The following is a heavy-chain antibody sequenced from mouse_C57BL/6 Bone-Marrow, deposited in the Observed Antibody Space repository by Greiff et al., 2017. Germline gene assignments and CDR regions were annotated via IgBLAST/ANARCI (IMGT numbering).Heavy chain of an antibody. CDR2: IHPNSGST. V-gene: IGHV1-64*01. J-gene: IGHJ4*01. CDR3: ARGGTVVYYYAMDY. Sequence: QVQLQQPGAELVKPGASVKLSCKASGYTFTSYWMHWVKQRPGQGLEWIGMIHPNSGSTNYNEKFKSKATLTVDKSSSTAYMQLSSLTSEDSAVYYCARGGTVVYYYAMDYWGQGTSGTVSS. CDR1: GYTFTSYW. D-gene: IGHD1-1*01.